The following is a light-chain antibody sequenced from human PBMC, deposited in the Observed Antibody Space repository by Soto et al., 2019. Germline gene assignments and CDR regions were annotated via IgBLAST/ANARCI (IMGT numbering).Light chain of an antibody. CDR2: GAS. CDR3: QQYGSSGT. V-gene: IGKV3-20*01. J-gene: IGKJ1*01. Sequence: IVLTQSPVSLSLSPGERATRSCRASQSVSNNYLAWYQQKPGQAPRLLIYGASNRATGIPDRFSGSGSGTDFTLTISRLEPEDFAVYYCQQYGSSGTFGQGTKVDI. CDR1: QSVSNNY.